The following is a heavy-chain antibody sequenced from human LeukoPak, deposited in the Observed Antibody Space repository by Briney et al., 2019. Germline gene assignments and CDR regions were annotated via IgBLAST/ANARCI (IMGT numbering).Heavy chain of an antibody. Sequence: GGTLSLSCAVSGFTFSTYAMSWGRHAPGKGLEWGSAISGSGDGAYYADSVKGRFTISRDNSKNTLYLQMSSLRAEDTAVYYCAKGWIQLWLMVYWGQGTLVTVSS. J-gene: IGHJ4*02. CDR1: GFTFSTYA. CDR2: ISGSGDGA. V-gene: IGHV3-23*01. D-gene: IGHD5-18*01. CDR3: AKGWIQLWLMVY.